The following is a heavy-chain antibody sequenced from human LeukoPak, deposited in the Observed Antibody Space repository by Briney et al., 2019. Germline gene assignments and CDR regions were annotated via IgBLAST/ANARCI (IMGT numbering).Heavy chain of an antibody. J-gene: IGHJ4*02. D-gene: IGHD4-17*01. Sequence: PGGSLRLSCAASGFTFDDYAMHWVRQAPGKGLEWVSLISGDGGSTYYADSVKGRFTISRDNSKNSLYLQMNSLRTEDTALYYCAKDITEDCGDQYVQYYFDYWGQGTLVTVSS. CDR3: AKDITEDCGDQYVQYYFDY. V-gene: IGHV3-43*02. CDR2: ISGDGGST. CDR1: GFTFDDYA.